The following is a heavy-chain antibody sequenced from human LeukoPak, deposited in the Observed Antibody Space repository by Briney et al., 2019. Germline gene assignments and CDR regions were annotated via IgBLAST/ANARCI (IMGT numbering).Heavy chain of an antibody. J-gene: IGHJ4*02. CDR1: GFTLSNHW. V-gene: IGHV3-7*04. CDR3: ARGTIFGDFYFDY. CDR2: IKQDGIEK. D-gene: IGHD3-3*01. Sequence: GGSLRLSCAASGFTLSNHWMIWVRQAPGKGLECVANIKQDGIEKYYLDSVKGRFTISRDNAKNSVHLQMNSLRAEDTAVYYCARGTIFGDFYFDYWGQGTLVTVSS.